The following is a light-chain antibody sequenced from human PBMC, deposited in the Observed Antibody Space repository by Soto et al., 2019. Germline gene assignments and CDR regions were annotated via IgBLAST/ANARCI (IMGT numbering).Light chain of an antibody. Sequence: ETVLTQSPDTLSLSPGERVTLSCRASQSVGSYLVWNQQKPGQAPRLLIYGASNRATGIPARFSGSGSGTDFTLTISSLEPEDFAVYYCQHRSIGFGQGTKLEIK. J-gene: IGKJ2*01. CDR2: GAS. CDR3: QHRSIG. CDR1: QSVGSY. V-gene: IGKV3-11*01.